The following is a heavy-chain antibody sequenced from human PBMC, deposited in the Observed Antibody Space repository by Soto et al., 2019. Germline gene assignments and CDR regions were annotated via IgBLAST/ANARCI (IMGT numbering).Heavy chain of an antibody. V-gene: IGHV3-11*06. J-gene: IGHJ4*02. D-gene: IGHD5-12*01. CDR1: GFTFSDYY. CDR3: VRESRTDEDGYDARGYYFDY. CDR2: ISLGDSYK. Sequence: QVQLVESGGGLVKPGGSLRLACAASGFTFSDYYMSWVRQAPGKGLEWVSFISLGDSYKKTADSVKGPFTISRDNAKNSLYLQMNSLRAEDTALYYCVRESRTDEDGYDARGYYFDYWGQGTLVTVSS.